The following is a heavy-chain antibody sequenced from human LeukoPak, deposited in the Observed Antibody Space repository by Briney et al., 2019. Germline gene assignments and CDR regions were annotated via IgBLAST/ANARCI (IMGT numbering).Heavy chain of an antibody. J-gene: IGHJ3*02. Sequence: GASVKVSCKASGCTFTNYGITWVRQAPGQGLEWMGWISAYNGNTNYAQKLQGRVTMTTDTSTSTAYMELRSLRSDDTAVYYCATGIAAAGTGIYAFDIWGQGTMVTVSS. D-gene: IGHD6-13*01. CDR3: ATGIAAAGTGIYAFDI. V-gene: IGHV1-18*01. CDR1: GCTFTNYG. CDR2: ISAYNGNT.